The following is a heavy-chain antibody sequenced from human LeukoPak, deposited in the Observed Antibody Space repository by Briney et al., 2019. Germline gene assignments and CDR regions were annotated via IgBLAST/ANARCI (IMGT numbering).Heavy chain of an antibody. D-gene: IGHD6-19*01. V-gene: IGHV3-13*01. Sequence: GSLRLSCAASGFTFSGSAMHWVRQRPGKGLEWVSTIGIAGDTYYADSVEGRFTISRESAMNSLSLQMNTLRGGDTAHYYCAREYVLAVAGTNYYHGMDVWGQGTAVTVYS. CDR3: AREYVLAVAGTNYYHGMDV. J-gene: IGHJ6*02. CDR1: GFTFSGSA. CDR2: IGIAGDT.